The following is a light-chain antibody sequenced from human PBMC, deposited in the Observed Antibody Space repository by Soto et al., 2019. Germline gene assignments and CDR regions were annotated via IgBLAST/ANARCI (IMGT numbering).Light chain of an antibody. V-gene: IGKV3-15*01. CDR3: QQYNNWPRT. Sequence: EIVMTQSPATLSVSPGERATLSCRASQSVRSNLAWYQHKPGQAPRLLIYGASTRATGIPARFSGSGSGTEFTLTISSLQSEDFAVYYCQQYNNWPRTFGRGTKVDIK. CDR2: GAS. J-gene: IGKJ1*01. CDR1: QSVRSN.